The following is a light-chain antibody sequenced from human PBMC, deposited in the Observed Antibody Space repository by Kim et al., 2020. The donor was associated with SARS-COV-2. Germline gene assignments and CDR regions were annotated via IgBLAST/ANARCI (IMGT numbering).Light chain of an antibody. CDR3: QVWDSSSDHPV. Sequence: APGKAARITCGGNNIGSKSVHWYQQKRGQAPVLVIYYESDRPSGIPERFSGSNAGNTATLTISRVEARDEADYYCQVWDSSSDHPVFGGGTQLTVL. CDR1: NIGSKS. J-gene: IGLJ3*02. V-gene: IGLV3-21*04. CDR2: YES.